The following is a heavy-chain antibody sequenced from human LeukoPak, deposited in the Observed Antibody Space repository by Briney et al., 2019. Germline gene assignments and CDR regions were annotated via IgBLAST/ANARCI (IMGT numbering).Heavy chain of an antibody. D-gene: IGHD3-3*01. J-gene: IGHJ4*02. CDR2: IYYSGST. V-gene: IGHV4-59*01. CDR3: ARDRYDFWSGYSGHYFDY. Sequence: SETLSLTCTVSGGSISSYYWSWIRQPPGKGLEWIGYIYYSGSTNYNPSLKSRVTISVDTSKNQFSLKLSSVTAADTAVYYCARDRYDFWSGYSGHYFDYWGQGTLVTVSS. CDR1: GGSISSYY.